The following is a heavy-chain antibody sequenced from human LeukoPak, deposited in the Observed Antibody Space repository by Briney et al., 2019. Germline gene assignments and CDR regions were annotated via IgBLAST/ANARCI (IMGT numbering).Heavy chain of an antibody. D-gene: IGHD5-24*01. CDR1: GVSISSYY. J-gene: IGHJ5*02. Sequence: PSETLSLTCTVSGVSISSYYWSWIRQPAGKGLEWIGRIYTSGSTNYSPSLKSRVTMSVDTSKNQFSLKLSSVTAADTAVYYCARGGWLQFSPLGRFDPWGQGTLVTVSS. CDR3: ARGGWLQFSPLGRFDP. V-gene: IGHV4-4*07. CDR2: IYTSGST.